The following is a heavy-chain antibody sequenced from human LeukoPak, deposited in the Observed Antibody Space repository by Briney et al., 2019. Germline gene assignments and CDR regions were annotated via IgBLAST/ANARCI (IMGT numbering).Heavy chain of an antibody. V-gene: IGHV3-21*01. CDR2: ISSSSSYI. Sequence: GGSLRLSCAASGFTFSSYSMNWVRQAPGKGLEWVSSISSSSSYIYYADSVKGRFTITRDNAKNSLYLQMKSLRAEDAAVYYCARGLDVYIASSGYYYFDYWGQGTLVTVSS. J-gene: IGHJ4*02. CDR3: ARGLDVYIASSGYYYFDY. D-gene: IGHD5-24*01. CDR1: GFTFSSYS.